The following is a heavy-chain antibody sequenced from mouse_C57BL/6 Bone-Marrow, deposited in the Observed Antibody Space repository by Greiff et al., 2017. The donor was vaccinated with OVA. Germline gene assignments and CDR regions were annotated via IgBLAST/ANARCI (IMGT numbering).Heavy chain of an antibody. J-gene: IGHJ2*01. CDR3: AREGLSYYFDY. CDR1: GFTFSSYA. V-gene: IGHV5-4*01. CDR2: ISDGGSYT. D-gene: IGHD1-1*02. Sequence: EVKLVESGGGLVKPGGSLKLSCAASGFTFSSYAMSWVRQTPEKRLEWVATISDGGSYTYYPDNVKGRFTISRDNAKNNLYLQMSHLKSEDTAMYYCAREGLSYYFDYWGQGTTLTVSS.